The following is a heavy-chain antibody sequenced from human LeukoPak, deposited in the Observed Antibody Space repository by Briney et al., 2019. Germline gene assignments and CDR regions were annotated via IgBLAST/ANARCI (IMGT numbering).Heavy chain of an antibody. J-gene: IGHJ3*02. CDR2: ISGGSSSI. D-gene: IGHD2-21*02. V-gene: IGHV3-48*02. CDR3: ARDRCGGDCYRAFDI. CDR1: GFTVSSNY. Sequence: GGSLRLSCAASGFTVSSNYMNWVRQAPGKGLEWVSYISGGSSSIYYADSVKGRFTISRDNAKNSLYLQMNSLRDEDTAVYYCARDRCGGDCYRAFDIWGQGTMVTVSS.